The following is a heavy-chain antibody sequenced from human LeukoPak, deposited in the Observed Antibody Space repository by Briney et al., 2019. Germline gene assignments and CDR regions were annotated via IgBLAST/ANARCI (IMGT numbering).Heavy chain of an antibody. CDR1: GESMSGFY. J-gene: IGHJ5*02. V-gene: IGHV4-59*08. CDR3: ARALDWFDP. CDR2: IYYSGST. Sequence: SETLSLTCTVSGESMSGFYWNWIRQPPGKGLEWIGYIYYSGSTNYNPSLKSRVTISVDTSKNQFSLKLSSVTAADTAVYYCARALDWFDPWGQGTLVTVSS.